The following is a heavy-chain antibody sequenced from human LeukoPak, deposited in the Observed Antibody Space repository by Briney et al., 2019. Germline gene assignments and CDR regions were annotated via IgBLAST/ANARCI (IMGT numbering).Heavy chain of an antibody. CDR3: ARDGLYTSGYSYFDY. Sequence: SQTLSLTCTVSGASIASYHWSWIRQSAGKGLEWIGRIYITGSTNYNPSLKSRVTMSIDTSKNQFSLRVSSVTAADTAVYYCARDGLYTSGYSYFDYWGQGTLVSVSS. V-gene: IGHV4-4*07. D-gene: IGHD5-18*01. J-gene: IGHJ4*02. CDR2: IYITGST. CDR1: GASIASYH.